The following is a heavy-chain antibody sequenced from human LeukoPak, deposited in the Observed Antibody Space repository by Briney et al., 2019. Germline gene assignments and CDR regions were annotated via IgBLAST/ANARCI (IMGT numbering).Heavy chain of an antibody. CDR1: GFTINTNY. CDR2: IYSGGTT. D-gene: IGHD1-26*01. J-gene: IGHJ4*02. V-gene: IGHV3-66*04. Sequence: GVSPRLSCAVSGFTINTNYMTWVRQAPGKGLEGVSLIYSGGTTYYADFVKGRFTISRDNYKNTLYLQMNSLSAEDKAVYYCARQNSGTLGLDYWGQGTLVSVSS. CDR3: ARQNSGTLGLDY.